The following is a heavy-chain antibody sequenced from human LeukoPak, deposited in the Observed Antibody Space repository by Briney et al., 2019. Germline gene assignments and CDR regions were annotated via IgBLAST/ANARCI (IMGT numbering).Heavy chain of an antibody. D-gene: IGHD3-9*01. V-gene: IGHV3-21*01. CDR2: ITASSTAI. Sequence: GGSLRLSRAASGFTFNTYTMNWVRQAPGKGLEWVSSITASSTAIYSADSVKGRFTISRDNAKNFLHLQMNSLRAEDTAVYYCARTYYDILTGYNPYFDYWGQGILVTVSS. CDR3: ARTYYDILTGYNPYFDY. CDR1: GFTFNTYT. J-gene: IGHJ4*02.